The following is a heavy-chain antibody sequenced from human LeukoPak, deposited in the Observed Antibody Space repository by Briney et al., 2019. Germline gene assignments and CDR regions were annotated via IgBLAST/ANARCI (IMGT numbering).Heavy chain of an antibody. CDR3: ARRGRKYYYDSSIWGAFDI. D-gene: IGHD3-22*01. CDR2: IYYSGST. CDR1: GGSISSSSYY. Sequence: TTSETLSLTCTVSGGSISSSSYYWGWIRQPPGKGLEWIGSIYYSGSTYYSPSLKSRVTISVDTSKNQFSLKLSSVTAADTAVYYCARRGRKYYYDSSIWGAFDIWGQGTMVTVSS. J-gene: IGHJ3*02. V-gene: IGHV4-39*01.